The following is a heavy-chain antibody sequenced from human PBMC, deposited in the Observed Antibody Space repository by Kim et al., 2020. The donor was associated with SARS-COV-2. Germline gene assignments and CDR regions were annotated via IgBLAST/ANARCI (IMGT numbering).Heavy chain of an antibody. J-gene: IGHJ6*02. CDR3: ARGGVGYSYYGMDV. CDR2: IYYSGST. CDR1: GGSISSYY. Sequence: SETLSLTCTVSGGSISSYYWSWIRQPPGKGLEWIGYIYYSGSTNYNPSLKSRVTISVDTSKNQFSLKLSSVTAADTAVYYCARGGVGYSYYGMDVWGQGT. V-gene: IGHV4-59*13. D-gene: IGHD3-3*01.